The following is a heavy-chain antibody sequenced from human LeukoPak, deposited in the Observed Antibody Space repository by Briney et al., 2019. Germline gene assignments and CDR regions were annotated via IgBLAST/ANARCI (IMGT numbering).Heavy chain of an antibody. V-gene: IGHV3-48*01. D-gene: IGHD5-18*01. Sequence: GGSLRLSCAASGFTFSSYNMNWVRQAPGKGLEWVSYISSTSNTIYYADSVKGRFTISRDNAKNSLYLQMNSLRAEDTAVYYCARGRGYSYGQLDYRGQGTLVTVSS. CDR2: ISSTSNTI. CDR1: GFTFSSYN. J-gene: IGHJ4*02. CDR3: ARGRGYSYGQLDY.